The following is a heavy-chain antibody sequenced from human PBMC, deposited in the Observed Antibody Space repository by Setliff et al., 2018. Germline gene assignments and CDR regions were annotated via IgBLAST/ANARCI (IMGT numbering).Heavy chain of an antibody. CDR1: GFTFNRYT. CDR3: ARDPPWELRYFDL. CDR2: ISSSSSYI. V-gene: IGHV3-21*01. J-gene: IGHJ2*01. Sequence: GESLKISCAASGFTFNRYTINWVRQAPGKGLEWVSSISSSSSYIYYTDTVKGRFAISRDNAKNSLYLQMNSLRAEDTAVYYCARDPPWELRYFDLWGRGTLVTVSS. D-gene: IGHD1-26*01.